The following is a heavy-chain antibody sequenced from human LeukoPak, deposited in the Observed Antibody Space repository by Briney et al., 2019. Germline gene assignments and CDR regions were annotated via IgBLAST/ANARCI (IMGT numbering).Heavy chain of an antibody. CDR3: ASEGFCGGDCPGYFER. CDR1: GFTFSTYD. Sequence: GGSLRLSCAASGFTFSTYDMHWVRQTTGKGLELVSAIDTAGGTYYPDSVKGRFTISRENAKNSFYLQMNSLRAGDTAVYYCASEGFCGGDCPGYFERWGSGTLVTVAS. D-gene: IGHD2-21*02. V-gene: IGHV3-13*04. J-gene: IGHJ2*01. CDR2: IDTAGGT.